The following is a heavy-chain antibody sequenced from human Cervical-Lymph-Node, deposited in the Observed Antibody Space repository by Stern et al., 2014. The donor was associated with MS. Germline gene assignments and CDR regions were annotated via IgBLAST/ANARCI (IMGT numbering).Heavy chain of an antibody. J-gene: IGHJ4*02. D-gene: IGHD1-26*01. CDR2: IYYSGFT. CDR1: GGSISSSTYY. V-gene: IGHV4-39*01. CDR3: ARHDSVPRPSQFYSARDRGPGYFDY. Sequence: VQLLESGPGLVKPSETLSLPCTVSGGSISSSTYYWAWIRQPPGKGLEWIGNIYYSGFTYYNPSLKSRVTLSVDMSKNQFSLKLSSVTAADTAIYYCARHDSVPRPSQFYSARDRGPGYFDYWGQGTLVTVSS.